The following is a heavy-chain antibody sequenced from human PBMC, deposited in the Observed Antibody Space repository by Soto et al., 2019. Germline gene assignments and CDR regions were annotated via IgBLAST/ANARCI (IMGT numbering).Heavy chain of an antibody. Sequence: QLQLQESGPGLVKPSETLSLTCTVSGGSISSSSYYWGWIRQPPGKGLEWIGSIYYSGSTYYNPSLKSRVTISVDTSKNQFSLKLSSVTAADTAVYYCAIQITMIVVVITLDAFDIWGQGTMVTVSS. CDR2: IYYSGST. D-gene: IGHD3-22*01. CDR3: AIQITMIVVVITLDAFDI. CDR1: GGSISSSSYY. J-gene: IGHJ3*02. V-gene: IGHV4-39*01.